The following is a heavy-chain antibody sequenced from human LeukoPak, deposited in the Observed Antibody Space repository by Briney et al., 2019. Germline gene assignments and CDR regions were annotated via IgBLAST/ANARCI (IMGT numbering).Heavy chain of an antibody. CDR2: INAGNGNT. Sequence: ASVKVSCKASGYTFTSYAMHWVRQAPGQRLEWMGWINAGNGNTKYSQEFLGRVTITRDTSASTAYMELSSLRSEDMAVYYCARDSSRITMIVVVSYAFDIWGQGTMVTVSS. CDR3: ARDSSRITMIVVVSYAFDI. V-gene: IGHV1-3*03. D-gene: IGHD3-22*01. CDR1: GYTFTSYA. J-gene: IGHJ3*02.